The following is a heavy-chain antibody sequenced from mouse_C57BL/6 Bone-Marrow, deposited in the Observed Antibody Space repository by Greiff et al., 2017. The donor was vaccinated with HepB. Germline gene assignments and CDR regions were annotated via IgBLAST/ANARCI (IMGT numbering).Heavy chain of an antibody. V-gene: IGHV1-15*01. D-gene: IGHD3-2*01. CDR2: IDPETGGT. CDR3: TRVPDREGY. CDR1: GYTFTDYE. Sequence: VQLQQSGAELVRPGASVTLSCKASGYTFTDYEMHWVKQTPVHGLEWIGAIDPETGGTAYNQKFKGKAILTADKSSSTAYMELRSLTSEDSAVYYCTRVPDREGYWGQGTTLTVSS. J-gene: IGHJ2*01.